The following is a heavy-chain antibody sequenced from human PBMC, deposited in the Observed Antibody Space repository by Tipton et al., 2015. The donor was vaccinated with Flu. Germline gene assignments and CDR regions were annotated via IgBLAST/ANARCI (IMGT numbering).Heavy chain of an antibody. V-gene: IGHV4-59*02. Sequence: TLSLTCTVSGGFVSSYYWNWIRQPPGKGLEWIGYIYNSQYTKYNPSLKSRVTISEDTSKKQFSLQLRSVTAADTAVYYCARDPSLGMPDYFDYWGQGTLVTASS. D-gene: IGHD2-2*01. J-gene: IGHJ4*02. CDR1: GGFVSSYY. CDR2: IYNSQYT. CDR3: ARDPSLGMPDYFDY.